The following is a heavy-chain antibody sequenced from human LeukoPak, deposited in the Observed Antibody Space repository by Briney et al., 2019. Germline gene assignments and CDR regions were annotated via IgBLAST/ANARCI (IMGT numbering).Heavy chain of an antibody. Sequence: GGSLRLSCAGSGVIIRSYAMSWVRQAPGKGLEWVSAINGRGDNTYYADFVKGRFTISRDNSKSTVYLQMNSLRTEDTAVYYCAKDRVSPGFNWFDPWGQGTLVTVSS. V-gene: IGHV3-23*01. D-gene: IGHD2/OR15-2a*01. CDR3: AKDRVSPGFNWFDP. CDR2: INGRGDNT. J-gene: IGHJ5*02. CDR1: GVIIRSYA.